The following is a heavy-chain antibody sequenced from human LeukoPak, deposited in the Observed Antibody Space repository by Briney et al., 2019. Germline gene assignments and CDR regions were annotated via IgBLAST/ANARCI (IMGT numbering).Heavy chain of an antibody. V-gene: IGHV3-74*01. D-gene: IGHD3-22*01. J-gene: IGHJ5*02. Sequence: GGSLRLSCAASGFTFSSYSMNWVRQAPGKGLEWVSRINSDGINTSYADSVKGRFTISRDNAKNTLNLQMNSLRAEDTAVYYCARDLGQYYDASDNWFDPWGQGTLVTVSS. CDR3: ARDLGQYYDASDNWFDP. CDR1: GFTFSSYS. CDR2: INSDGINT.